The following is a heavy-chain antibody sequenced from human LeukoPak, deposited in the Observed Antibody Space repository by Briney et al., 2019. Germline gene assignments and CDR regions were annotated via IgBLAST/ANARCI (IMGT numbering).Heavy chain of an antibody. CDR3: ARIEWERLGRAFDI. CDR2: IYNTGAT. V-gene: IGHV3-23*05. J-gene: IGHJ3*02. CDR1: GFTFSSSA. Sequence: GGSLRLSCAASGFTFSSSAMTWVRQAPGKGLEWVSSIYNTGATHYAESVKGRFTISRDNSKNTLFLQMNSLRAEDMAVYYCARIEWERLGRAFDIWGQGTMVTVSS. D-gene: IGHD1-26*01.